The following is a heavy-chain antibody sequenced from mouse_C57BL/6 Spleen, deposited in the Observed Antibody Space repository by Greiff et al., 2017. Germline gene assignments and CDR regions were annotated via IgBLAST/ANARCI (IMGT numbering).Heavy chain of an antibody. Sequence: QVQLKQPGAELVKPGASVKLSCKASGYTFTSYWMHWVKQRPGQGLEWIGMIHPNSGSTNYNEKFKSKATLTVDKSSSTAYMQHSSLTSEDSAVYDCARWGLSFDDWGKGTTLTVSS. V-gene: IGHV1-64*01. CDR1: GYTFTSYW. D-gene: IGHD3-1*01. J-gene: IGHJ2*01. CDR3: ARWGLSFDD. CDR2: IHPNSGST.